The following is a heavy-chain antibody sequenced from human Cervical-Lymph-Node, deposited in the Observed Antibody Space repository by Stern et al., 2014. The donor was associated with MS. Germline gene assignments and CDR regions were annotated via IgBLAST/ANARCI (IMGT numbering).Heavy chain of an antibody. CDR1: GGSISSYY. Sequence: QLQLQESGPGLVKPSETLSLTCTVSGGSISSYYWSWIRPPPGKGLEWIGYVYYSGSTNYNPSLKSRVTLSVDTSKNQFSLKVSSVTAVDTAVYYCARGLMPAAGYGMDVWGQGTTVTVSS. CDR3: ARGLMPAAGYGMDV. D-gene: IGHD6-13*01. J-gene: IGHJ6*02. V-gene: IGHV4-59*01. CDR2: VYYSGST.